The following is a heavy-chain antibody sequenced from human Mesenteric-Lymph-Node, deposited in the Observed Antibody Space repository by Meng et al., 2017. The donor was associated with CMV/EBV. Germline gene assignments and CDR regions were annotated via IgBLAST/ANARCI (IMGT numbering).Heavy chain of an antibody. J-gene: IGHJ5*02. Sequence: GESLKISCAASGFTFSSYEMNWVRQAPGKGLEWVPISYSGGTKTYYADSVKGRFTISRDNSNNTLFLQMNSLRVADTAVYYCAKGGPMTTITTRFDPWGPGTLVTVSS. D-gene: IGHD4-11*01. CDR1: GFTFSSYE. CDR3: AKGGPMTTITTRFDP. CDR2: SYSGGTKT. V-gene: IGHV3-23*03.